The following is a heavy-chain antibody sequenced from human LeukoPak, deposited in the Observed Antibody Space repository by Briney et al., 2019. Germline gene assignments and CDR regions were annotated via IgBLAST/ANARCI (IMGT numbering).Heavy chain of an antibody. CDR1: GVTLSSYA. CDR3: AKGSYYDSSGSFYFDY. CDR2: IKHDGSEK. Sequence: GGSLRLSCAASGVTLSSYAVSWVRQAPGKGLEWVAGIKHDGSEKYYVDSVRGRFTISRDNTMNSLYLQMSSLRAEDTAVYYCAKGSYYDSSGSFYFDYWGQGTLVTVSS. D-gene: IGHD3-22*01. V-gene: IGHV3-7*01. J-gene: IGHJ4*02.